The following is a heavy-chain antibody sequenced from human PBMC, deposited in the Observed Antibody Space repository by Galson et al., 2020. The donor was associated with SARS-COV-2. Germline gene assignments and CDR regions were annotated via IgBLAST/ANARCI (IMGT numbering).Heavy chain of an antibody. CDR1: GFTFSSYA. V-gene: IGHV3-30*04. D-gene: IGHD5-12*01. Sequence: GGSLRLSCAASGFTFSSYAMHWVRQAPGKGLEWVAVISYDGSNKYYADSVKGRFTISRDNSKNTLYLQMNSLRAEDTAVYYCARVQMRATIIGAFDIWGQGTMVTVSS. CDR3: ARVQMRATIIGAFDI. J-gene: IGHJ3*02. CDR2: ISYDGSNK.